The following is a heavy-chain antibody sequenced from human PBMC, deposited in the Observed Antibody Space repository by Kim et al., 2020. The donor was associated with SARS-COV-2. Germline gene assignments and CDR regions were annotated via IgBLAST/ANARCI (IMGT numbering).Heavy chain of an antibody. V-gene: IGHV3-30*18. J-gene: IGHJ4*02. CDR2: ISYDGSNK. CDR3: AKVPRRWELLPPFDY. CDR1: GFTFSSYG. D-gene: IGHD1-26*01. Sequence: GGSLRLSCAASGFTFSSYGMHWVRQAPGKGLEWVAVISYDGSNKYYADSVKGRFTISRDNSKNTLYLQMNSLRAEDTAVYYCAKVPRRWELLPPFDYWGQGTLVTVSS.